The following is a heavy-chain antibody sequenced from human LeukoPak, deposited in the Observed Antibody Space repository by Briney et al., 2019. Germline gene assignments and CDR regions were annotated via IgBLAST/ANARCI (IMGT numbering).Heavy chain of an antibody. Sequence: GWPLRLSCAASGVSFSSSWMSWVRQAPGKGLGWVASIKQDGSEKYYVDFVKGRFSISRDNAKNSLYLQMNSLGADDTAVYYCAGGTGMDVWGQGTTVTVSS. V-gene: IGHV3-7*05. D-gene: IGHD1-1*01. J-gene: IGHJ6*02. CDR2: IKQDGSEK. CDR1: GVSFSSSW. CDR3: AGGTGMDV.